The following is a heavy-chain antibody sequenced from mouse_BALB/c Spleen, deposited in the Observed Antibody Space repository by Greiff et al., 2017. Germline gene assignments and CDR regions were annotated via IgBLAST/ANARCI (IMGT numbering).Heavy chain of an antibody. V-gene: IGHV3-2*02. J-gene: IGHJ3*01. CDR3: ARDDGYNWFAY. D-gene: IGHD2-3*01. CDR1: GYSITSDYA. CDR2: ISYSGST. Sequence: EVKLVESGPGLVKPSQSLSLTCTVTGYSITSDYAWNWIRQFPGNKLEWMGYISYSGSTSYNPSLKSRISITRDTSKNQFFLQLNSVTTEDTATYYCARDDGYNWFAYWGQGTLVTVSA.